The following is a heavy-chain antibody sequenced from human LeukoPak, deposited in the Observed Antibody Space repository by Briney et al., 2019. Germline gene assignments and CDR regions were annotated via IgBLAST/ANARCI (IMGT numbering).Heavy chain of an antibody. CDR2: IYHSGST. V-gene: IGHV4-38-2*02. CDR1: GYSISSGYY. CDR3: ARDELVDSSGWYGSY. Sequence: SETLSLTCAVSGYSISSGYYWGWIRQPPGKGLEWIGSIYHSGSTYYNPSLKRRVTISVDTSKNQFSLKLSSVTAADTAVYYCARDELVDSSGWYGSYWGQGTLVTVSS. J-gene: IGHJ4*02. D-gene: IGHD6-19*01.